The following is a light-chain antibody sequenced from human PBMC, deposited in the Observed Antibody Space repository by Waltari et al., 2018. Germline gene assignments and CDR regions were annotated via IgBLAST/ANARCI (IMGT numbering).Light chain of an antibody. J-gene: IGKJ1*01. Sequence: DIVMTQSPDSLAVSLGERANINCKSSQSVLYSSNNKNYLAWYQQKPGQPPKLLIYWASTRESGVPDRFGGSGSGTDFTLTISSLQAEDVAVYYCQQYYSTPPTFGQGTKVEIK. CDR1: QSVLYSSNNKNY. CDR2: WAS. CDR3: QQYYSTPPT. V-gene: IGKV4-1*01.